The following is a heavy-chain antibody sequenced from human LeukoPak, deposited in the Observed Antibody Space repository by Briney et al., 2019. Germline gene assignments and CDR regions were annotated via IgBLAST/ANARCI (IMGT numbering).Heavy chain of an antibody. CDR1: GCTFSSYA. V-gene: IGHV1-69*01. J-gene: IGHJ5*02. CDR3: ARLIPHYYDSSGPNWFDP. Sequence: ASVKVSCKASGCTFSSYAISWVRQAPGQGLEWMGGIIPIFGTANYAQKFQGRVTITADESTSTAYMELSSLRSEDTAVYYCARLIPHYYDSSGPNWFDPWGQGTLVTVSS. CDR2: IIPIFGTA. D-gene: IGHD3-22*01.